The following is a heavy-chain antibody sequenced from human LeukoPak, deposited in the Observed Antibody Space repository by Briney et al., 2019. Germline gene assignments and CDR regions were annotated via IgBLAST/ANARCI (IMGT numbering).Heavy chain of an antibody. Sequence: ASVKVSCKASGYTFTGYYMHWVRQATGQGLEWMGWINPNSGGTNYAQKFQGRVTMTRETSISTAYMELSRLRSDDPAVYYGPGGAIQSERRVRGYWGQGTVVTVSS. J-gene: IGHJ4*02. CDR1: GYTFTGYY. CDR3: PGGAIQSERRVRGY. CDR2: INPNSGGT. D-gene: IGHD3-10*01. V-gene: IGHV1-2*02.